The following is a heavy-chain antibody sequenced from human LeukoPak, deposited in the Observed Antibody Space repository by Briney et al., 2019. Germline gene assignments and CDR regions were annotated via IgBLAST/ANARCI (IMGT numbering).Heavy chain of an antibody. V-gene: IGHV3-23*01. CDR2: ISGSGGST. J-gene: IGHJ4*02. CDR3: TRGGWLRYYFDY. Sequence: GGSLRLSCAASGFTVSTYAMSWVRQAPGKGLEWVSAISGSGGSTYFADSVKGRFTISRDNSKNTLYLQMNSLKTEDTAVYYCTRGGWLRYYFDYWGQGTLVTVSS. CDR1: GFTVSTYA. D-gene: IGHD5-24*01.